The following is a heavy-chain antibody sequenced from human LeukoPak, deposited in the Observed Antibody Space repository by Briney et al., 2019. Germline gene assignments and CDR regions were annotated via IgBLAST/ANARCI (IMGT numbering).Heavy chain of an antibody. D-gene: IGHD6-19*01. J-gene: IGHJ4*02. CDR1: GGSFSGYY. V-gene: IGHV4-34*01. CDR3: ASGIAVAGLYYFDY. CDR2: INHSGST. Sequence: SEALSLTCAVYGGSFSGYYWSWIRQPPGKGLEWIGEINHSGSTNYNPSLKSRVTISVDTSKNQFSLKLSSVTAADTAVYYCASGIAVAGLYYFDYWGQGTLVTVSS.